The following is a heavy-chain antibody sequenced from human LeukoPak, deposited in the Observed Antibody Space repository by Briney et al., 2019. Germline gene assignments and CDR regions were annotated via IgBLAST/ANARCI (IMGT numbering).Heavy chain of an antibody. CDR3: ATAVCSSHYYFDY. J-gene: IGHJ4*02. V-gene: IGHV4-34*01. D-gene: IGHD6-6*01. CDR2: INHSGST. CDR1: GGSFSGYY. Sequence: SETLSLTCAVSGGSFSGYYWSWIRQPPGKGLEWIGEINHSGSTNYNPSLKSRVTISVDTSKNQFSLKLSSVTAADTAVYYCATAVCSSHYYFDYWGQGTLVTVSS.